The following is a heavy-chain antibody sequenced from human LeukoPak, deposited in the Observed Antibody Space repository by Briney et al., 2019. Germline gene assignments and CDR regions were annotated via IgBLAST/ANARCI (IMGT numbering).Heavy chain of an antibody. CDR2: INAGNGNT. J-gene: IGHJ4*02. V-gene: IGHV1-3*01. CDR3: ARGRSSSWNVVDY. D-gene: IGHD6-13*01. Sequence: ASVKVSCKASGYTFTSYAMHWVRQAPGQRLEWMGWINAGNGNTKYSQKFQGRVTITRDTSASTAYMGLSSLRSEDTAVYYCARGRSSSWNVVDYWGQGTLVTVSS. CDR1: GYTFTSYA.